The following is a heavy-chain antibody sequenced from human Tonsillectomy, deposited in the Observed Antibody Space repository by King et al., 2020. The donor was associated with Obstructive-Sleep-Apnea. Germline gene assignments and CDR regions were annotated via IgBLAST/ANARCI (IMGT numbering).Heavy chain of an antibody. D-gene: IGHD2-2*01. CDR2: IIPILDIP. Sequence: VQLVQSGAEVKKPGSAVKVSCKASGGTFSNYAISWVRQAPGQGLEWMGGIIPILDIPNYAQKFQGRVTITADMSTSTAYMELSSLRSEDTAIYYCSRDGFIIPSCPHNYYYASDVWGRGTTVTVSS. V-gene: IGHV1-69*04. CDR3: SRDGFIIPSCPHNYYYASDV. CDR1: GGTFSNYA. J-gene: IGHJ6*02.